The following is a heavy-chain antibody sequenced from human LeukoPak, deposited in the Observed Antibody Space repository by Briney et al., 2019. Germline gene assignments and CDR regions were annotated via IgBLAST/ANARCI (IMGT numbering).Heavy chain of an antibody. CDR2: IYSGGTT. D-gene: IGHD5-12*01. V-gene: IGHV3-66*01. Sequence: PGGSLRLSCAASGFTFSSYWMHWVRQVPGKGLEWVSVIYSGGTTYYADSVKGRFSISRDNSKNTLYLQMNSLRAEDTAVYYCARYDYGRSGFDYWGQGTLVTVSS. J-gene: IGHJ4*02. CDR3: ARYDYGRSGFDY. CDR1: GFTFSSYW.